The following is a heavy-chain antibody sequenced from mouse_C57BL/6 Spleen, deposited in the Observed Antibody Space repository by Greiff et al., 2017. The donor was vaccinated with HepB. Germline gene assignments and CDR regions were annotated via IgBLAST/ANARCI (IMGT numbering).Heavy chain of an antibody. CDR2: IDPNSGGT. CDR3: AILPTVVGYYAMDY. V-gene: IGHV1-72*01. D-gene: IGHD1-1*01. Sequence: QSCKASGYTFTSYWMHWVKQRPGRGLEWIGRIDPNSGGTKYNEKFKSKATLTVDKPSSTAYMQLSSLTSEDSAVYYCAILPTVVGYYAMDYWGQGTSVTVSS. J-gene: IGHJ4*01. CDR1: GYTFTSYW.